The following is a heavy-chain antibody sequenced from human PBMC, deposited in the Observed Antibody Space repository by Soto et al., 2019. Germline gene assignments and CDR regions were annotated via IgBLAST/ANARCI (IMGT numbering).Heavy chain of an antibody. V-gene: IGHV3-30*18. CDR2: ISYDGSNK. D-gene: IGHD4-17*01. Sequence: QVQLVESGGGVVQPGRSLRLSCAASGFTFSSYGMHWVRQAPGKGLEWVAVISYDGSNKYYADSVKGRFTISRDNSKNTQYLQMNSLRAEDTAVYYCAKAFVGYGDYVFGMDVWGQGTTVTVCS. CDR3: AKAFVGYGDYVFGMDV. J-gene: IGHJ6*02. CDR1: GFTFSSYG.